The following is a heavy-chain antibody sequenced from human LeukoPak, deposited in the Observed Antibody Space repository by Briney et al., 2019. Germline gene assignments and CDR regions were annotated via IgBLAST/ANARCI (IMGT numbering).Heavy chain of an antibody. CDR2: ISYDGTIR. D-gene: IGHD2-2*01. J-gene: IGHJ5*02. Sequence: PGRSLRLSCAASGLTFSSYGMHWVRQAPGKGLEWVAVISYDGTIRNYADSVKGRFTISRDNSKNTLYLQMNNLTAEDTALYYCAKGGCSSTTCYLANPWGQGTLVTVSS. V-gene: IGHV3-30*18. CDR1: GLTFSSYG. CDR3: AKGGCSSTTCYLANP.